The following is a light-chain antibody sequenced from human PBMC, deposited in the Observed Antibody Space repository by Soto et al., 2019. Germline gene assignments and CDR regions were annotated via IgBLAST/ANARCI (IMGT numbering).Light chain of an antibody. CDR2: GAS. CDR3: QQGGNWPVT. CDR1: QDVGTY. J-gene: IGKJ5*01. V-gene: IGKV3D-11*01. Sequence: VLTQSPVNLSLSPGERATLSCRASQDVGTYVAWYQVRGGQAPRLLISGASKRATGIPDRMNGGGSGADFTLTINNLKSEDSGVYFCQQGGNWPVTFGQGTRVEIK.